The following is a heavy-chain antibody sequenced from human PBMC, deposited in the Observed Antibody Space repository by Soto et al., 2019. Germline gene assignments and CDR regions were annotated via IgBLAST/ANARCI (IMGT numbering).Heavy chain of an antibody. CDR1: GYTFTGYY. V-gene: IGHV1-2*02. Sequence: ASVKVSCKASGYTFTGYYMHWVRQAPGQGLEWMGWINPNSGGTNYAQKFQGRVTMTRDTSISTAYMELSRLRSDDTAVYYCAVKDPTERYYYGMDAWGQGTTVTVSS. CDR2: INPNSGGT. D-gene: IGHD1-1*01. J-gene: IGHJ6*02. CDR3: AVKDPTERYYYGMDA.